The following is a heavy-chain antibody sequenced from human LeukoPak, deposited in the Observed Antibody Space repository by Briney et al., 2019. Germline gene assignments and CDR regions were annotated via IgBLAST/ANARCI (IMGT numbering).Heavy chain of an antibody. J-gene: IGHJ4*02. D-gene: IGHD3-10*01. CDR3: AKVAVRGVIINYFDY. CDR1: GFTFSSYA. Sequence: GGSLRLSCAVSGFTFSSYAMSWVRQAPGKGLEWVSAISAGGGSTYYADSVKGRFTISRDNSKNTLYLQMNSLRAEDTAVYYCAKVAVRGVIINYFDYWGQGTLVTVSS. CDR2: ISAGGGST. V-gene: IGHV3-23*01.